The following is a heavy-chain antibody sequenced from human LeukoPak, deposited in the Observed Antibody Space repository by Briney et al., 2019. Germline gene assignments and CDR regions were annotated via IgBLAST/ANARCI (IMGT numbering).Heavy chain of an antibody. CDR3: ARAQGSYFGSGSYFDY. Sequence: GGSLRLSCAASGFSFSNYWMSWVRQAPGKGLEWVANIKQDGSERHYVDSVKGRFTISRDNAKNQLYLQMNSLRAEDTAAYYCARAQGSYFGSGSYFDYWGQGTLVTVSS. D-gene: IGHD3-10*01. CDR1: GFSFSNYW. J-gene: IGHJ4*02. CDR2: IKQDGSER. V-gene: IGHV3-7*03.